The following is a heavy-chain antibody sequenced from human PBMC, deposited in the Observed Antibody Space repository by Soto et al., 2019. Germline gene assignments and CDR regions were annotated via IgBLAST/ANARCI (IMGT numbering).Heavy chain of an antibody. J-gene: IGHJ4*02. CDR2: ISSSSSYI. CDR3: ARELPSGFGY. V-gene: IGHV3-21*01. Sequence: GGSLRLSCAASGFTFSSYSMNWVRQPPGKGLKWVSSISSSSSYIYYADSVKDRFTISRDNAKNSLYLQMNSLRAEDTAVYYCARELPSGFGYRGQGTLVTVSS. CDR1: GFTFSSYS. D-gene: IGHD6-19*01.